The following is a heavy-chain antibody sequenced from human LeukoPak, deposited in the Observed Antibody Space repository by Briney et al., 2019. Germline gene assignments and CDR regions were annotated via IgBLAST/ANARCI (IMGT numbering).Heavy chain of an antibody. CDR2: IYYTGII. CDR1: GDSITSHY. V-gene: IGHV4-59*07. D-gene: IGHD3-22*01. J-gene: IGHJ4*02. Sequence: PSDTLSLTCNVSGDSITSHYWNWIRQPPGKGLEWIGYIYYTGIIKYNPSLTSRVSMSVDTSKNQFFLKMKSATAADTAVYHCARSVDYFDNTGPHMMFDYWGQGSLVTVSS. CDR3: ARSVDYFDNTGPHMMFDY.